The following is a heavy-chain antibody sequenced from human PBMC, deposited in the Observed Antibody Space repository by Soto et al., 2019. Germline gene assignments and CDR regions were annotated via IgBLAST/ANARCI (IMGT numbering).Heavy chain of an antibody. CDR1: GYSISNGYH. J-gene: IGHJ5*02. CDR3: VRQDRVVAEGRWFDP. CDR2: VQYNGNT. V-gene: IGHV4-38-2*02. Sequence: PSETLSLTCTVSGYSISNGYHWSWFRHPPGKGLEWRGGVQYNGNTYYNTPPQKRLIISVEKTKNQVSLKQRFVTAADTAVYYCVRQDRVVAEGRWFDPWGQGTLVTVSS. D-gene: IGHD2-15*01.